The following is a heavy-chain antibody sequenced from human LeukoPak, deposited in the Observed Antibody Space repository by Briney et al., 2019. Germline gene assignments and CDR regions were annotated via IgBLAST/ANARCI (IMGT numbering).Heavy chain of an antibody. V-gene: IGHV4-59*08. D-gene: IGHD3-22*01. J-gene: IGHJ4*02. CDR3: ARQVDSRGYYYAY. CDR2: IYYTGST. CDR1: GGSISTYY. Sequence: PSETLSLTCTVSGGSISTYYWGWIRQPPGKGLEWIGYIYYTGSTSYNPSLKSRVTLSVDTSKSQFSLKLNSVTAADAAVYYCARQVDSRGYYYAYWGQGILVTVSS.